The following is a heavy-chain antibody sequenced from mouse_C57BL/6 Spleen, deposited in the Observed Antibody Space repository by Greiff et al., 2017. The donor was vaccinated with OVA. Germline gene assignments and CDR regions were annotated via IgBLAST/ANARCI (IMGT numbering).Heavy chain of an antibody. CDR3: ASAITTVVATDWYFDV. J-gene: IGHJ1*03. D-gene: IGHD1-1*01. CDR2: IYPSDSET. Sequence: QVQLKQPGAELVRPGSSVKLSCKASGYTFTSYWMDWVKQRHGQGLEWIGNIYPSDSETHYNQKFKDKATLTVDKSSSTAYMQLSSLTSEDSAVYYCASAITTVVATDWYFDVWGTGTTVTVSS. V-gene: IGHV1-61*01. CDR1: GYTFTSYW.